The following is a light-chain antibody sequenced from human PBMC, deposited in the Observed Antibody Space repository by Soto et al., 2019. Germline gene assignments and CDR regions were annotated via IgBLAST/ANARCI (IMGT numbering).Light chain of an antibody. CDR3: QQRSNWPSIT. V-gene: IGKV1-5*03. J-gene: IGKJ5*01. CDR1: QTISSW. Sequence: DIQMTQSPSTLSGSVGDRVTITCRASQTISSWLAWYQQKPGKAPKLLIYKASTLKSGVPSRFSGSGSGTDFTLTISSLEPEDFAVYYCQQRSNWPSITVGQGTRLDIK. CDR2: KAS.